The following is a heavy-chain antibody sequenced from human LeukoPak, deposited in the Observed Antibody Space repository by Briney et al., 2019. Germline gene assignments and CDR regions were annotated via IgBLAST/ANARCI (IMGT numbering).Heavy chain of an antibody. Sequence: SETLSLTCTVSGGSISNYYWSWIRQTPGKGLVWIGYIYYSGGTNYNPSLKSRVTISLDTPENQFSLKLSSVTAADTAVYYCARGAIRQLVSWAYYYYMGVWGKGTTVTVSS. V-gene: IGHV4-59*01. D-gene: IGHD6-6*01. CDR2: IYYSGGT. CDR3: ARGAIRQLVSWAYYYYMGV. CDR1: GGSISNYY. J-gene: IGHJ6*03.